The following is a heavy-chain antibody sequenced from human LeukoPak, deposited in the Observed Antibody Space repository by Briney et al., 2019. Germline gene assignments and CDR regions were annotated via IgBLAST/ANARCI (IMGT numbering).Heavy chain of an antibody. Sequence: GGSLRLSCAASGFTVSSSYMSWVRQAPGKGLEWVSVIYSSGSTYYADSVKSRFTISRDNSKNTLYLQMNSLRAEDTAVYYCASGAGVYSGSYSTFDYWGQGTLVTVSS. CDR2: IYSSGST. CDR1: GFTVSSSY. CDR3: ASGAGVYSGSYSTFDY. J-gene: IGHJ4*02. D-gene: IGHD1-26*01. V-gene: IGHV3-53*01.